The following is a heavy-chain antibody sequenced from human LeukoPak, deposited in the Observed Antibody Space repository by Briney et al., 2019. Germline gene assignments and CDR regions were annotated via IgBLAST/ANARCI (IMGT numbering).Heavy chain of an antibody. CDR2: ISAYNGNT. CDR3: ARDSGELPKTAVLGFFYY. Sequence: GASVKVSCKASGYTFTSYGISWVRQAPGQGLEWMGWISAYNGNTNYAQKLQGRDTMTTDTSTSTAYMELRSLRSDDTAVYYCARDSGELPKTAVLGFFYYWGQGTLVTVSS. J-gene: IGHJ4*02. D-gene: IGHD1-26*01. CDR1: GYTFTSYG. V-gene: IGHV1-18*01.